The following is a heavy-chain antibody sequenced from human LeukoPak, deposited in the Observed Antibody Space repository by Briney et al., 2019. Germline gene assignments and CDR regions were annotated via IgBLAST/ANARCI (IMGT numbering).Heavy chain of an antibody. D-gene: IGHD1-1*01. CDR3: ARELENLDRRKYFYEYMDV. CDR1: GYTFTRYA. V-gene: IGHV1-18*01. Sequence: ASVKVSCKASGYTFTRYAITWVRQAPGQGLEWMGWISVYNGNTNYAQDLQGRFTMTTDTSTSTAYMELRSLESDDTAVYYCARELENLDRRKYFYEYMDVWGDGTTVTVSS. J-gene: IGHJ6*03. CDR2: ISVYNGNT.